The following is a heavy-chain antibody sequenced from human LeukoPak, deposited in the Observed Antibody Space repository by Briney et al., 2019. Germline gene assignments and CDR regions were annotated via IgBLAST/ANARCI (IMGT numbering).Heavy chain of an antibody. V-gene: IGHV3-30*18. CDR3: AKDRRMVTTSGYYFDY. Sequence: GGSLRLSCAASGFTFSSYDMHWVRQAPGKGLEWVAVISYDGSNKYYADSVKGRFTISRDNSKNTLYLQMNSLRAEDTAVYYCAKDRRMVTTSGYYFDYWGQGTLVTVSS. CDR1: GFTFSSYD. J-gene: IGHJ4*02. D-gene: IGHD4-17*01. CDR2: ISYDGSNK.